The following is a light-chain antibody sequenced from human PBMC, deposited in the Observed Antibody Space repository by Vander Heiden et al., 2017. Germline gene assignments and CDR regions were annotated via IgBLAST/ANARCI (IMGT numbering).Light chain of an antibody. V-gene: IGKV1-12*01. J-gene: IGKJ4*01. Sequence: DIQMTQSPSSVSASVGDRVTITCRASQDISSWLAWYQQKPGTAPKLLIFAASSLQSGVPSRFRGSGYGTDFTLTINSRQPEDFATYYCQQSNSFPLLTFGGWTKVEIK. CDR3: QQSNSFPLLT. CDR2: AAS. CDR1: QDISSW.